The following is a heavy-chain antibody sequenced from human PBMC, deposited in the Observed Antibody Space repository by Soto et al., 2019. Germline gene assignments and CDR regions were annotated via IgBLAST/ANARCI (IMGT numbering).Heavy chain of an antibody. CDR1: GYTFSSFY. CDR2: INPSGGDT. Sequence: QVQLVQSGAEVKKPGASVKVSCKASGYTFSSFYMHWVRQAPGRGLEWMGIINPSGGDTGYGKKVQGRVTMTRDKRTSKVYIEVCSLRPADTAVYYCARGLNDYSTSSGRRSAQRAYYYGMDVWGQGTTVTVS. V-gene: IGHV1-46*01. J-gene: IGHJ6*02. CDR3: ARGLNDYSTSSGRRSAQRAYYYGMDV. D-gene: IGHD4-4*01.